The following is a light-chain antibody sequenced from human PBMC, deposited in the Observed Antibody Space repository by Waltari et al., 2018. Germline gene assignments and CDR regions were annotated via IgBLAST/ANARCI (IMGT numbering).Light chain of an antibody. Sequence: DIVMTQSLRSVPVPPGEPASSSCSSSQSLLHSNGYNYLDWYLQKPGQSPQLLIYLGSNRASGVPDRFSGSGSGTDFTLKISRVEAEDVGVYYCMQALQTPYTFGQGTKLEIK. CDR2: LGS. CDR3: MQALQTPYT. J-gene: IGKJ2*01. CDR1: QSLLHSNGYNY. V-gene: IGKV2-28*01.